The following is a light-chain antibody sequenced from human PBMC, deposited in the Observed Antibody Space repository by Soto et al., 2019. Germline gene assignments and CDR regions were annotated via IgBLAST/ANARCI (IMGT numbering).Light chain of an antibody. CDR1: SSDVGAYNY. V-gene: IGLV2-11*01. CDR3: CSYAGSYTLV. J-gene: IGLJ3*02. Sequence: XXGTSSDVGAYNYVSWYQQHPGKAPKLMIFDVFKRPSGVPDRFSGSKSGNTASLTISGLQAEDEADYYCCSYAGSYTLVFGGGTKLTVL. CDR2: DVF.